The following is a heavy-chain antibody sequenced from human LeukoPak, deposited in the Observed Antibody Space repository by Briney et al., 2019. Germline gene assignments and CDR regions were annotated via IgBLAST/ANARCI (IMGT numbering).Heavy chain of an antibody. J-gene: IGHJ4*02. V-gene: IGHV1-69*05. CDR3: ARDYGGTNSVGY. CDR1: GGTFSSYA. D-gene: IGHD4-23*01. Sequence: ASVKVSCKASGGTFSSYAISWVRQAPGQGLEWMGGIIPIFGTANYAQKFQGRVTMTRDTSTSTVYMELSSLRSEDTAVYYCARDYGGTNSVGYWGQGTLVTVSS. CDR2: IIPIFGTA.